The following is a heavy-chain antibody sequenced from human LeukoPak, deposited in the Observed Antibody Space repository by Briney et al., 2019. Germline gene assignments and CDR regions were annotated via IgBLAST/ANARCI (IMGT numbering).Heavy chain of an antibody. V-gene: IGHV1-24*01. J-gene: IGHJ4*02. Sequence: GASVKVSCKVSGYTLTELSMHWVRQAPGKGLEGMGGFDPEDGETIYAQKFQGRVTMTEDTSTDTAYMELSSLRSEDTAVYYCATSPLGKLGFLEWLRFDYWGQGTLVTVSS. CDR2: FDPEDGET. CDR3: ATSPLGKLGFLEWLRFDY. D-gene: IGHD3-3*01. CDR1: GYTLTELS.